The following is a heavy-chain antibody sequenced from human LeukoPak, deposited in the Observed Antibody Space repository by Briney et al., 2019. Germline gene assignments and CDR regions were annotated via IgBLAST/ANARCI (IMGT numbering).Heavy chain of an antibody. D-gene: IGHD3-3*01. Sequence: RASVKVSCKASGGTFSSYAISWVRQAPGQGLEWMGRIIPILGIANYAQKFQGRVTITADKSTSTAYMELSSLRSEDTAVYYCASGRYDFWSGYYLPIYYYYYGMDVWGQGTTVTVSS. CDR2: IIPILGIA. CDR3: ASGRYDFWSGYYLPIYYYYYGMDV. V-gene: IGHV1-69*04. CDR1: GGTFSSYA. J-gene: IGHJ6*02.